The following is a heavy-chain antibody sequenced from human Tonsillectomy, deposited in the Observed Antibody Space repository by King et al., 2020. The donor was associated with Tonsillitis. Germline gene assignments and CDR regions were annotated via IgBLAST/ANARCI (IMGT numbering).Heavy chain of an antibody. Sequence: LQLQESGPGLVKPSETLSLTCTVSGGSISSSIYYWGWIRQPPGKGLEWSGNIYYHWSTYYNPSLKSRVTISVDTSKNQFSLKLSSVTAADTAVYYCARLNYYHSSAYKYYFDYWGQGALVTVSS. CDR2: IYYHWST. CDR3: ARLNYYHSSAYKYYFDY. CDR1: GGSISSSIYY. V-gene: IGHV4-39*01. J-gene: IGHJ4*02. D-gene: IGHD3-22*01.